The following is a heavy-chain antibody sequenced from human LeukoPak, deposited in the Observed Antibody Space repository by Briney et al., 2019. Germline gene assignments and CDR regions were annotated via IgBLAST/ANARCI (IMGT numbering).Heavy chain of an antibody. CDR1: GRSFSGYY. V-gene: IGHV4-34*01. D-gene: IGHD2-15*01. CDR3: ARAALGYCSGGSCRNDAFDI. J-gene: IGHJ3*02. CDR2: INHSGST. Sequence: SETLSLTCAVYGRSFSGYYWSWIRQPPGKGLEWIGEINHSGSTSYNPSLKSRVTISVDTSKNQFSLKLSSVTAADTAVYYCARAALGYCSGGSCRNDAFDIWGQGTMVTVSS.